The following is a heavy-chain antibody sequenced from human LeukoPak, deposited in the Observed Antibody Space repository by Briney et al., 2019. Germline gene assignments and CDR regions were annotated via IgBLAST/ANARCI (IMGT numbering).Heavy chain of an antibody. V-gene: IGHV1-24*01. CDR1: GYTLTELS. Sequence: ASVKVSCKVSGYTLTELSMHWVRQAPGKGLEWMGGFDPEDGETIYAQKFQGRVTMTEDTSTDTAYMELSSLRSEDTAVYCCAADYYGSGSYRDYWGQGTLVTVSS. CDR3: AADYYGSGSYRDY. J-gene: IGHJ4*02. D-gene: IGHD3-10*01. CDR2: FDPEDGET.